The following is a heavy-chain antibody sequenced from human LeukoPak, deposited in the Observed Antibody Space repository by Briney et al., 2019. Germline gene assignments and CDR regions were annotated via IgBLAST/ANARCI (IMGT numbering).Heavy chain of an antibody. Sequence: GGALRLSCAASRFSFSSYAMSWVRQAPGKGLEGVSYISSSGSIIYYADSVKGRFTIFRDNAKKSLYLQMNRLRAEDTAVYYCVRVPYSGSFWVDYWGQGTLVTVSS. V-gene: IGHV3-48*04. CDR3: VRVPYSGSFWVDY. CDR2: ISSSGSII. J-gene: IGHJ4*02. CDR1: RFSFSSYA. D-gene: IGHD1-26*01.